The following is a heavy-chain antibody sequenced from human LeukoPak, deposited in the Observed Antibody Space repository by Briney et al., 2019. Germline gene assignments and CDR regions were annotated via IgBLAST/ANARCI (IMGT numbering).Heavy chain of an antibody. Sequence: GGSLRLSCAASGFTLSSYSMNWVRQAPGKGLEWVSSISSSSSYIYYADSVKGRFTISRDNAKNSLYLQMNSLRAEDTAVYYCAREEMTTVTSDYWGQGTLVTVSS. V-gene: IGHV3-21*01. J-gene: IGHJ4*02. D-gene: IGHD4-17*01. CDR3: AREEMTTVTSDY. CDR2: ISSSSSYI. CDR1: GFTLSSYS.